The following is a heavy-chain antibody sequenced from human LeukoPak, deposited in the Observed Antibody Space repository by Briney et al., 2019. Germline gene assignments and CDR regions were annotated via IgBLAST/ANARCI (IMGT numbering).Heavy chain of an antibody. CDR2: INSDGSST. CDR3: ARRGSYYYDSSRRYYYYMDV. CDR1: GFTFSSYW. Sequence: PGGSLTLSCAPSGFTFSSYWLHWVRQAPGKGRVGVSRINSDGSSTSYADSVKGRFTISRDNAKNTLYLQMDSLRAEDTAVYYCARRGSYYYDSSRRYYYYMDVWGKGTTVTVSS. V-gene: IGHV3-74*01. J-gene: IGHJ6*03. D-gene: IGHD3-22*01.